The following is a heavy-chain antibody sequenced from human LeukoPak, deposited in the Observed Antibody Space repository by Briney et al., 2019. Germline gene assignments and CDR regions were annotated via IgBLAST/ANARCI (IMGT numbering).Heavy chain of an antibody. Sequence: ASVKVSCKASGYTFTSYGISWVRQAPGQGLEWMGWISAYNGNTNYAQKLQGRVTMTTDTSTSTAYMELRSLRSDDTAVHYCARAYYYDPRSLLARSDAFDIWGQGTMVTVSS. CDR3: ARAYYYDPRSLLARSDAFDI. J-gene: IGHJ3*02. V-gene: IGHV1-18*01. CDR1: GYTFTSYG. CDR2: ISAYNGNT. D-gene: IGHD3-22*01.